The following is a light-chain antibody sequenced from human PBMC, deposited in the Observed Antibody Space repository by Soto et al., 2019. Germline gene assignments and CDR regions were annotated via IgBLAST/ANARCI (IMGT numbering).Light chain of an antibody. V-gene: IGKV1-5*03. CDR3: QQYNSYPLT. CDR1: QSISSW. Sequence: DIQMTQSPSTLSAAIGDRVTITCRASQSISSWLAWYQQKPGKAPKLLIYKASSLESGVPSRFSGSGSGTEFTLTISSLQPDDFATYYCQQYNSYPLTFGGGTKVEIK. CDR2: KAS. J-gene: IGKJ4*01.